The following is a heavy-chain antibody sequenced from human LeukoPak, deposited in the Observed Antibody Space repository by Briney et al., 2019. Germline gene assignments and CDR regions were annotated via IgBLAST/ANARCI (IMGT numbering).Heavy chain of an antibody. CDR1: GFTFSSYA. D-gene: IGHD6-19*01. CDR3: ATYTMETSLGSSSGWNYLDF. V-gene: IGHV3-21*01. Sequence: GGSLRLSCAASGFTFSSYAMNWVRQAPGKGLEWVSSISSTSGYIWYSDSVRGRFTISRDNAKSSLYLQMNSLRAEDTAVYYCATYTMETSLGSSSGWNYLDFWGQGTLVTVSS. CDR2: ISSTSGYI. J-gene: IGHJ4*02.